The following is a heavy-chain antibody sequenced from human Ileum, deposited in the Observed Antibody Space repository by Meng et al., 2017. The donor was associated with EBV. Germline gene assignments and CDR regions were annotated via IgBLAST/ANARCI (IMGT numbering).Heavy chain of an antibody. CDR2: IKDKSGGGTT. Sequence: GQLVSAGLRFGTPGAPPRLSCAGSRFSFNNAWVSWVRQAPGRGLEWIARIKDKSGGGTTDYAAPVKGRFSISRDESKNMVYLQMSSLKIEDTAVYYCVSSWVEPWGQGTLVTVSS. D-gene: IGHD2-2*01. CDR3: VSSWVEP. V-gene: IGHV3-15*01. J-gene: IGHJ5*02. CDR1: RFSFNNAW.